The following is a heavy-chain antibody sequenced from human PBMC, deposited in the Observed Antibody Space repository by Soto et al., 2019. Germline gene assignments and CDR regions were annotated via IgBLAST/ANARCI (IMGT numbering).Heavy chain of an antibody. Sequence: SETLSLTXAVYGGSFSGYYWSWIRQPPGKGLEWIGEINNSGSTNYNPSLKSRVTISVDTSKNQFTLKLSSVTAADTAVYYCARGRSDFWRGYHEYFQHWGQGTLVTVPQ. CDR1: GGSFSGYY. V-gene: IGHV4-34*01. CDR3: ARGRSDFWRGYHEYFQH. J-gene: IGHJ1*01. CDR2: INNSGST. D-gene: IGHD3-3*01.